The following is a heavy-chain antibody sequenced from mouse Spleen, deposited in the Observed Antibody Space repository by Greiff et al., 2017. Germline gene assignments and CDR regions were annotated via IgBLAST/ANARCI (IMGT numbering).Heavy chain of an antibody. CDR1: GYTFTSYW. V-gene: IGHV1-59*01. D-gene: IGHD4-1*01. CDR3: ASWDAWFAY. CDR2: IDPSDSYT. J-gene: IGHJ3*01. Sequence: QVQLQQPGAELVRPGTSVKLSCKASGYTFTSYWMHWVKQRPGQGLEWIGVIDPSDSYTNYNQKFKGKATLTVDTSSSTAYMQLSSLTSEDSAVYYCASWDAWFAYWGQGTLVTVSA.